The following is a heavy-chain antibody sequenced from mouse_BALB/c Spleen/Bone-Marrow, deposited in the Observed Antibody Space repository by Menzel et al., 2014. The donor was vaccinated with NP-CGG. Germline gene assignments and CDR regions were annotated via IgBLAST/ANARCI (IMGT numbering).Heavy chain of an antibody. J-gene: IGHJ2*01. Sequence: DVMLVESGGGLVQPGGSLKLSCAASGFTFSSYGMSWVRQTPDKRLELVATINSNGGSTYYPDSVKGRFTISRDNAKNTLYLQMSSLKSEGTAMYYCARDYDYDYWGQGTTLTVSS. D-gene: IGHD2-4*01. V-gene: IGHV5-6-3*01. CDR3: ARDYDYDY. CDR2: INSNGGST. CDR1: GFTFSSYG.